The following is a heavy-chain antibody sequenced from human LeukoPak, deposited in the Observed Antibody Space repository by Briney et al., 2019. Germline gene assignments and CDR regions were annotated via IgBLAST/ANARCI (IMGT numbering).Heavy chain of an antibody. V-gene: IGHV4-4*07. D-gene: IGHD6-19*01. CDR3: ARDGAVAGIRVSGWFDP. CDR1: GVSISSYY. CDR2: IYTSGST. J-gene: IGHJ5*02. Sequence: PSETLSLTCTVSGVSISSYYWSWIRQPAGKGLEWIGRIYTSGSTNYNPSLKSRVTMSVDTSKNQFSLKLSSVTAADTAVYYCARDGAVAGIRVSGWFDPWGQGTLVTVSS.